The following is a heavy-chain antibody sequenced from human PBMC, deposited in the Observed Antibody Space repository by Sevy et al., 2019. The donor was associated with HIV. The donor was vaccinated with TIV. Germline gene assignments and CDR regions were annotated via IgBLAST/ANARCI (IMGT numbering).Heavy chain of an antibody. CDR3: APSPGGTKHFNP. Sequence: ASVKVSCKASGFTLTYYTVHWVRQAPRQGLEWMGWINPGNGNTRYSQKFQGRVTITTDTSATTTYMALSSLRPEDTAVYYCAPSPGGTKHFNPWGQGTRVTVSS. J-gene: IGHJ5*02. CDR2: INPGNGNT. CDR1: GFTLTYYT. D-gene: IGHD2-15*01. V-gene: IGHV1-3*01.